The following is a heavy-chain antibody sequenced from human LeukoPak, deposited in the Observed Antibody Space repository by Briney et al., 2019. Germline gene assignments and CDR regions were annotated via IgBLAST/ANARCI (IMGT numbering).Heavy chain of an antibody. CDR3: ARYSSSGDAFDI. CDR2: IYTSGST. D-gene: IGHD6-6*01. V-gene: IGHV4-4*07. CDR1: GGSISSYY. Sequence: SVTLSLTCTVSGGSISSYYWSWIRQPAGKGLKWIGRIYTSGSTNYNPSLKSRVTMSVDTSKNQFSLKLSSVTAADTAVYYCARYSSSGDAFDIWGQGTMVTVSS. J-gene: IGHJ3*02.